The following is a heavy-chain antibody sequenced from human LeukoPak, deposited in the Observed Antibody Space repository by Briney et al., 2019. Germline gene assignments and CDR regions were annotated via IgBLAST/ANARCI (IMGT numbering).Heavy chain of an antibody. V-gene: IGHV3-21*01. Sequence: GGSLRLSCAASGVSFNIYGMTWVRQAPGNGLEWVATIGNSGTYIHYGDSVKGRFTISRDTAKSSLYLQMNRLRVEDTAIYYCTRDGVAWSRDYWGQGTLVTVSS. D-gene: IGHD2-8*01. CDR3: TRDGVAWSRDY. CDR2: IGNSGTYI. CDR1: GVSFNIYG. J-gene: IGHJ4*02.